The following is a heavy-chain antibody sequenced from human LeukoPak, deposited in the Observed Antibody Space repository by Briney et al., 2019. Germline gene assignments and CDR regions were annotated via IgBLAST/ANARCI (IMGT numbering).Heavy chain of an antibody. J-gene: IGHJ4*02. CDR3: ARLFTTVTTVDY. CDR2: IYYSGST. V-gene: IGHV4-59*08. Sequence: SETLSLTCTVSGGSISSYYWSWIRQPPGKGREWIGYIYYSGSTNYNPSLKSRVTISVDTSKNQFSLKLSSVAAADTAVYYCARLFTTVTTVDYWGQGTLVTVSS. CDR1: GGSISSYY. D-gene: IGHD4-17*01.